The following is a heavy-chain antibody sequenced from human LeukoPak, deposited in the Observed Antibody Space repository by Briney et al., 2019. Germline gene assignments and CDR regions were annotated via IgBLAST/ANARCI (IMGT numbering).Heavy chain of an antibody. CDR1: GFTFSSYA. Sequence: GGSLRLSCAASGFTFSSYAMSWVRQAPGKGLEWVSVISPSGDRTYYADSVKGRFTISRDNAKNSLYLQMNSLRAEDTAVYYCARDRGYCNGGSCYPEYFQHWGLGTLVTVSS. V-gene: IGHV3-23*01. J-gene: IGHJ1*01. CDR3: ARDRGYCNGGSCYPEYFQH. CDR2: ISPSGDRT. D-gene: IGHD2-15*01.